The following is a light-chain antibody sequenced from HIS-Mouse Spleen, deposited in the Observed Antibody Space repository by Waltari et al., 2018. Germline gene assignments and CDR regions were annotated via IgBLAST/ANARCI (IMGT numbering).Light chain of an antibody. Sequence: QSALTQPASVSGSPGQSITISRPATSSDVGGYNYVSCHHQHPGQAPKLMIYDVSNRPSGVSNRFSGSKSGNTASLTISGLQAEDEADYYCSSYTSSSTLEVFGGGTKLTVL. V-gene: IGLV2-14*03. J-gene: IGLJ3*02. CDR1: SSDVGGYNY. CDR3: SSYTSSSTLEV. CDR2: DVS.